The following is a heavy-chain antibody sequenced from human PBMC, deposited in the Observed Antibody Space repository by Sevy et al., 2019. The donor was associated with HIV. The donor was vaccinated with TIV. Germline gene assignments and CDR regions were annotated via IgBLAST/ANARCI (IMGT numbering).Heavy chain of an antibody. CDR1: GFSFSGSA. V-gene: IGHV3-23*01. CDR3: ARLGSHSSSWYVDY. Sequence: GGSLRLSCAVSGFSFSGSAMTWVRQAPGKGLEWVSGINIRGDGTYYADSVRGRFTISRDISKNTLYLQMNSLRAEDTAVYYCARLGSHSSSWYVDYWGQGILVTVSS. D-gene: IGHD6-13*01. CDR2: INIRGDGT. J-gene: IGHJ4*02.